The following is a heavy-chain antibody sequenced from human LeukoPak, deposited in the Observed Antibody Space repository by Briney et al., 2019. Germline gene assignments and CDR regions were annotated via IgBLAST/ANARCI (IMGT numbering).Heavy chain of an antibody. CDR2: ISTSSIYI. CDR1: GFPFSLYS. V-gene: IGHV3-21*04. Sequence: GGSLRLSCAASGFPFSLYSMNWVRQAPGKGLEWVSSISTSSIYIYYADSLKGRFTISRDNSKNTLYLQMNSLRAEDTAVYYCARRAGAYSHPYDYWGQGTLVTVSS. J-gene: IGHJ4*02. CDR3: ARRAGAYSHPYDY. D-gene: IGHD4/OR15-4a*01.